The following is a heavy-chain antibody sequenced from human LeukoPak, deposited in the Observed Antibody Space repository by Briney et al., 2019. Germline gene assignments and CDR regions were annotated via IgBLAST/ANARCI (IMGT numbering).Heavy chain of an antibody. J-gene: IGHJ4*02. Sequence: ASVTVSCKASGYTFTSYGISWVRQAPGRGLEWMGWISAYNGNTNYAQKFQGRVAMTTDTSTSTAYMEMRSLRSDDTAVYYCARGPDYGDYEGPNFDYWGQGTLVTVSS. V-gene: IGHV1-18*01. CDR3: ARGPDYGDYEGPNFDY. CDR2: ISAYNGNT. CDR1: GYTFTSYG. D-gene: IGHD4-17*01.